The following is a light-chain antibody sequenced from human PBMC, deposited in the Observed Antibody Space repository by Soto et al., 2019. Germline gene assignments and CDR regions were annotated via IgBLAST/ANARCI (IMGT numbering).Light chain of an antibody. V-gene: IGLV1-40*01. CDR1: RSNIGAAYD. CDR2: GNR. CDR3: QSYDSRLSAVV. J-gene: IGLJ2*01. Sequence: QSVLTQPTSVSGAPGQRVTLSCTGSRSNIGAAYDVNWYQQRPGSAPKLLIYGNRNRPSGVPDRFSGSRSGTSASLAITGLQVDDEADYYCQSYDSRLSAVVFGGGTKVTVL.